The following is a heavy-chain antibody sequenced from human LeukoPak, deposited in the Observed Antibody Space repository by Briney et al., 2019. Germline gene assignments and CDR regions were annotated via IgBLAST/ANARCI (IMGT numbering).Heavy chain of an antibody. D-gene: IGHD5-24*01. CDR3: ARQEMATTESPFDY. CDR1: GGSISSYY. CDR2: IYYSGST. V-gene: IGHV4-59*08. Sequence: SETLSLTCTVSGGSISSYYWGWIRQPPGKGLEWIGYIYYSGSTNYNPSLKSRVTISVDTSKNQFSLKLSSVTAADTAVYYCARQEMATTESPFDYWGQGTLVTVSS. J-gene: IGHJ4*02.